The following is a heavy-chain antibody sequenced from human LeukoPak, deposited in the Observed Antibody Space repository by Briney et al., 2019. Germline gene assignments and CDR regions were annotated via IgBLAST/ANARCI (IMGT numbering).Heavy chain of an antibody. J-gene: IGHJ3*02. CDR1: GFTFDDYA. V-gene: IGHV3-9*01. CDR3: AKASIALVRGVFAFDT. D-gene: IGHD3-10*01. Sequence: GRSLRLSCAASGFTFDDYAMHWVRQAPGKGLEWVSGISWNSGSIGYADSVKGRFTISRDNAKNSLYLQMNSLRAEDTALYYCAKASIALVRGVFAFDTWGQGTMVTVSS. CDR2: ISWNSGSI.